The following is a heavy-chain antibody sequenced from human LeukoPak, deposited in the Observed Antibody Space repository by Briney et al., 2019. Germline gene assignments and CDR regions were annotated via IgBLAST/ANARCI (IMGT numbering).Heavy chain of an antibody. Sequence: LETLCLTCTVSGGSISSYNCSWIRQPPGKGLEWIGYVYNSGGTKHNPSLMSRVAILVDTSKNQFSLKLSSVTAADTAVYYCARRSLVNLYFDFDYWGPGTPVS. D-gene: IGHD2-8*01. CDR1: GGSISSYN. CDR2: VYNSGGT. V-gene: IGHV4-59*08. CDR3: ARRSLVNLYFDFDY. J-gene: IGHJ4*02.